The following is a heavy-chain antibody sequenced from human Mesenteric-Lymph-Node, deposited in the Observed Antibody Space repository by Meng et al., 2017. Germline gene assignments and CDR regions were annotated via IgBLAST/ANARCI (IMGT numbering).Heavy chain of an antibody. CDR2: ISAYNGNT. J-gene: IGHJ6*02. CDR1: GYTFTSYA. D-gene: IGHD3-16*01. Sequence: ASVKVSCKASGYTFTSYAMNWVRQAPGQGLEWMGWISAYNGNTNYAQKLQGRVTMTTDTSTSTAYMELRSLRSDDTAVYYCARDWGWGFYYYYGMDVWGQGTTVTVSS. CDR3: ARDWGWGFYYYYGMDV. V-gene: IGHV1-18*01.